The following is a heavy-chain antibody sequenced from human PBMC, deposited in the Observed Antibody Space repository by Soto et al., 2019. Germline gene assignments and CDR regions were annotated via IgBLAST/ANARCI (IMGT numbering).Heavy chain of an antibody. Sequence: QVQLVQSGAEVKQPGASVKVSCKASGYTFTSYGISWVRQAPGQGLEWMGWISAYNGNTNYAQKLQGRVTMTTDTSTSTAYMELRSLRSDDTAVYYCARALMEQLVKPFFFDYWGQGTLVTVSS. D-gene: IGHD6-13*01. CDR3: ARALMEQLVKPFFFDY. CDR1: GYTFTSYG. J-gene: IGHJ4*02. CDR2: ISAYNGNT. V-gene: IGHV1-18*04.